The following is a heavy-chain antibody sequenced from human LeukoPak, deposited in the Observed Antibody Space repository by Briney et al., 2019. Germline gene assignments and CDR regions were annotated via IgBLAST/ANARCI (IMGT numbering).Heavy chain of an antibody. D-gene: IGHD6-13*01. V-gene: IGHV3-23*01. CDR3: ARAPRYSASWFDY. CDR2: ISGSGGST. J-gene: IGHJ4*02. CDR1: GFTFSSYA. Sequence: GGSLRLSCAASGFTFSSYAMSWVRQAPGKGLEWVSAISGSGGSTYYADSVKGRFTISRDNSKNTLYLQMDSLRAEDTSVYYCARAPRYSASWFDYWGQGTLVTVSS.